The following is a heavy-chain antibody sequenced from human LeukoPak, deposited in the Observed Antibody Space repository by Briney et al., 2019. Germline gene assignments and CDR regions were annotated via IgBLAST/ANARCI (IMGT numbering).Heavy chain of an antibody. Sequence: ASVKVSCKASGYTFTSYDINWVRQATGQGLEWMGWMNPNSGNTGYAQKFQGRVIMTRNTSISTAYMELSSLRSEDTAVYYCARLGYSSGWGPGWGQGTLVAVSS. J-gene: IGHJ4*02. CDR3: ARLGYSSGWGPG. V-gene: IGHV1-8*01. CDR2: MNPNSGNT. CDR1: GYTFTSYD. D-gene: IGHD6-19*01.